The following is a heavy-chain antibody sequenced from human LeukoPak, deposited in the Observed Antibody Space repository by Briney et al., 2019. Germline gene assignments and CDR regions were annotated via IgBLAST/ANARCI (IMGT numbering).Heavy chain of an antibody. CDR3: ARVYISGYYDFWSGSNGMDV. Sequence: ASVKVSCKASGYTFTSYDINWVRQATGQGLEWMGWMNPNSGNAGYAQKFQGRVTMTRNTSISTAYMELSSLRSEDTAVYYCARVYISGYYDFWSGSNGMDVWGQGTTVTVSS. CDR1: GYTFTSYD. V-gene: IGHV1-8*01. D-gene: IGHD3-3*01. CDR2: MNPNSGNA. J-gene: IGHJ6*02.